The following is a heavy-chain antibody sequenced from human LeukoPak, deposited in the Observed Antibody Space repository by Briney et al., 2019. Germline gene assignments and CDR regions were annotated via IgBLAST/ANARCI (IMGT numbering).Heavy chain of an antibody. CDR3: ARGASKVVPAAL. CDR1: GGSISSGDCY. V-gene: IGHV4-30-4*08. Sequence: TLSLTCTVSGGSISSGDCYWSWLRQPPGRGREWIAYIYYCGSTYYNPSLKSRVTISVHTSKNQFSLKLSSVTAADTAVYYCARGASKVVPAALWGQGTLVTVSS. CDR2: IYYCGST. J-gene: IGHJ4*02. D-gene: IGHD2-2*01.